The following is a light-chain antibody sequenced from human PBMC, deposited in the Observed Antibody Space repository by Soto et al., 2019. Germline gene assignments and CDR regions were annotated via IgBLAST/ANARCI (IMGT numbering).Light chain of an antibody. Sequence: EIVMTQSPATLSVSPGEGATLSCKASQNVYNNLAWYQQRPGQPPRLLIYDASTRATGISARFSGSGYGTAVTLTISSQHAEYVSVYFCQQRSNWPLTFGGGTKVEIK. CDR1: QNVYNN. CDR3: QQRSNWPLT. CDR2: DAS. V-gene: IGKV3-15*01. J-gene: IGKJ4*01.